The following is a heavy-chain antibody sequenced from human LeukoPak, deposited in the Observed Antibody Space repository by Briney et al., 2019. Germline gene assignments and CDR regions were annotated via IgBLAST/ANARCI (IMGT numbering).Heavy chain of an antibody. V-gene: IGHV1-2*02. J-gene: IGHJ5*02. Sequence: AASVKVSCKASGYTFTSYYMHWVRQAPGQGLEWMGWINPNSGGTNYAQKFQGRVTMTRDTSISTAYMELSRLRSDDTAVYYCARARERGNWFDPWGQGTLVTVSS. CDR1: GYTFTSYY. CDR2: INPNSGGT. D-gene: IGHD3-10*01. CDR3: ARARERGNWFDP.